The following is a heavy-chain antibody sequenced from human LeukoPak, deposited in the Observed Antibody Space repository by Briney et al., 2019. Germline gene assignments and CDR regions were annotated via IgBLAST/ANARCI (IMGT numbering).Heavy chain of an antibody. CDR2: IYYSGST. CDR3: ARVMVYYYGSGSLGFDP. V-gene: IGHV4-59*01. Sequence: PSETLSLTCTVSGGSISSYYWSWIRQPPGKGLEWIGYIYYSGSTNYNPSLKSRVTISVDTSKNQFSLKLSSVTAADTAVYYCARVMVYYYGSGSLGFDPWGQGTLVTVSS. CDR1: GGSISSYY. J-gene: IGHJ5*02. D-gene: IGHD3-10*01.